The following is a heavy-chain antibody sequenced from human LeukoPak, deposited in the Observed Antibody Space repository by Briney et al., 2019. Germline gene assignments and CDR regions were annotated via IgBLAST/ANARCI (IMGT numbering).Heavy chain of an antibody. Sequence: PGGSLRLSCAASGFSFSSYAMSWIRQAPGKGLEWLSAISGTTGTTFYADSVKGRFTISRDNSKNTLFLQMNSLRAEDTAVYYCATKTCYGDRYFDYWGQGTLVSVST. D-gene: IGHD4-17*01. CDR3: ATKTCYGDRYFDY. CDR2: ISGTTGTT. CDR1: GFSFSSYA. V-gene: IGHV3-23*01. J-gene: IGHJ4*02.